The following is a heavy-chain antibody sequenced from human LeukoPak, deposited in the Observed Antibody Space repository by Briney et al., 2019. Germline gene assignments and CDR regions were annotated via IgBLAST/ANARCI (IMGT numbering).Heavy chain of an antibody. CDR2: IYTSGST. J-gene: IGHJ3*02. CDR3: AREHGGQGFDI. V-gene: IGHV4-4*09. D-gene: IGHD2-15*01. Sequence: PSETLSLTCTVSGGSISSYYWSWIRQPPGKGLEWIGYIYTSGSTNYNPSLKSRVTISVDTSKNQFSLKLSSVTAADTAVYYCAREHGGQGFDIWGQGTMVTVSS. CDR1: GGSISSYY.